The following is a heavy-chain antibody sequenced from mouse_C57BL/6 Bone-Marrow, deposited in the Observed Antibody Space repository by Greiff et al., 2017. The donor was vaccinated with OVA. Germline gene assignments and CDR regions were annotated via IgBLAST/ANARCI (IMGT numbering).Heavy chain of an antibody. Sequence: EVQLVESGGGLVQPGGSMKLSCVASGFTFSNYWMNWVRQSPEKGLEWVAQIRLKSDNYATHYAESVKGRFTISRDDSKSSVYLQMNNLRAEDTGIYYCTGPVALDDWGQGTTLTVSS. V-gene: IGHV6-3*01. CDR1: GFTFSNYW. D-gene: IGHD1-1*01. J-gene: IGHJ2*01. CDR3: TGPVALDD. CDR2: IRLKSDNYAT.